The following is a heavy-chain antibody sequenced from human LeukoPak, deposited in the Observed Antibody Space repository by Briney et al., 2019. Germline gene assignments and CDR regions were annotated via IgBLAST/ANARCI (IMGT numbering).Heavy chain of an antibody. V-gene: IGHV1-8*01. Sequence: ASVKVSCKASGYTFTSYDTNWVRQATGQGLEWMGWMNPNSGNTGYAQKFQGRVTMTRNTSISTAYMELSSLRSEDTAVYYCARGEPYYYDSSGYNFDYWGQGTLVTVSS. CDR1: GYTFTSYD. CDR3: ARGEPYYYDSSGYNFDY. D-gene: IGHD3-22*01. J-gene: IGHJ4*02. CDR2: MNPNSGNT.